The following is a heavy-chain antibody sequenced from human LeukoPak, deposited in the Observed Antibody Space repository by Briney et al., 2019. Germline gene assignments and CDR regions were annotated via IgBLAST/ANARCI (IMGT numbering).Heavy chain of an antibody. CDR2: ISSSGSTI. Sequence: GGSLRLSCAASGFTFSSYEMNWVRQAPGKGLEWVSYISSSGSTIYYADSVKGRFTISRDNAKNSLYLQMNSLRAEDTAVYYCARATIVAVPAAGHYYGMDVWGKGTTVTVSS. D-gene: IGHD2-2*01. CDR1: GFTFSSYE. CDR3: ARATIVAVPAAGHYYGMDV. J-gene: IGHJ6*04. V-gene: IGHV3-48*03.